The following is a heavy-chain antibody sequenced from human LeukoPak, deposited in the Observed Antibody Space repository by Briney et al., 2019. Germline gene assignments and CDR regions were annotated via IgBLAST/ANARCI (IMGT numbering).Heavy chain of an antibody. CDR1: GFTFNTYA. D-gene: IGHD3-10*01. V-gene: IGHV3-30-3*01. CDR2: ISNDGNTK. Sequence: GGSLRLSCAASGFTFNTYAMHWVRQAPGKGLQWMSVISNDGNTKYYADSVKGRFTISRDNSKNTLYLQINSLSAEDTAVYYCARAMVRGIPFDYWGQGTLVTVSS. J-gene: IGHJ4*02. CDR3: ARAMVRGIPFDY.